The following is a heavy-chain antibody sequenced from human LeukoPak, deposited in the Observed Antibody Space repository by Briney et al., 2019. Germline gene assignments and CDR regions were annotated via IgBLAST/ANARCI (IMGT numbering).Heavy chain of an antibody. V-gene: IGHV3-30*04. CDR3: ARDVVPAAMWERGPFGY. CDR2: ISYDGSNK. CDR1: GFTFSSYA. J-gene: IGHJ4*02. Sequence: GGSLRLSCAASGFTFSSYAMHWVRQAPGKGLEWVAVISYDGSNKYYADSVKGRFTISRDNSKNTLYLQMNSLRAEDTAVYYCARDVVPAAMWERGPFGYWGQGTLVTVSS. D-gene: IGHD2-2*01.